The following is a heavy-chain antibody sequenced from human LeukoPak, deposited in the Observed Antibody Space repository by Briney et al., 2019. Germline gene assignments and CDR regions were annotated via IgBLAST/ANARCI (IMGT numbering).Heavy chain of an antibody. V-gene: IGHV3-23*01. J-gene: IGHJ4*02. CDR3: AKDGAITVTTGTFDY. D-gene: IGHD4-11*01. CDR1: GFTFSSYA. CDR2: ISGSGGST. Sequence: GGSLRLSCAASGFTFSSYAMSWVRQAPGKGLEWVSAISGSGGSTYYADSVKGRFTISRDNSKNTLYLQMNSLRAEDTAVYYCAKDGAITVTTGTFDYWGQGTLATVSS.